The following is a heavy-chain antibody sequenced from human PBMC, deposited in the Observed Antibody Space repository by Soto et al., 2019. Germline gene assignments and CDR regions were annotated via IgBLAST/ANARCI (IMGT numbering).Heavy chain of an antibody. D-gene: IGHD3-16*02. Sequence: IILSCAASGFTFSSYAISWVRHAPGKGLEWVSAINGSGGSTYYADSVKGRFTISRDNSKNTLYLQMDSLRAEDTAVYYCAKDRKGYPNPLDYWGQGTLVTVSS. J-gene: IGHJ4*02. CDR1: GFTFSSYA. CDR2: INGSGGST. CDR3: AKDRKGYPNPLDY. V-gene: IGHV3-23*01.